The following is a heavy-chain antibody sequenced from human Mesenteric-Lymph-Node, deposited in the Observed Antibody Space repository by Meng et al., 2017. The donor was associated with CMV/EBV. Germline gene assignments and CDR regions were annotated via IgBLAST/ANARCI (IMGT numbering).Heavy chain of an antibody. CDR2: ISPTSSFI. CDR3: ARYWFPGWFDP. Sequence: GGSLRLSCGASGFIFSDYAMNWVRQTPGKGLEWVSYISPTSSFIFYADSVKGRFTISRDNAKNSLYLQMNSLRAEDTAVYYCARYWFPGWFDPWGQGTLVTVSS. V-gene: IGHV3-21*05. D-gene: IGHD2-8*02. J-gene: IGHJ5*02. CDR1: GFIFSDYA.